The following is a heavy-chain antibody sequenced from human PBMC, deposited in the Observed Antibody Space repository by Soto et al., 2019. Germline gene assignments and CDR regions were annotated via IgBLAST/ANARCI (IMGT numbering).Heavy chain of an antibody. Sequence: QVQLQESGPGLVRPSETLSLTCSVSGGSISDYQWDWIRQSSGKGLGWIGYIYYIGRTNYNPSLKVRVTISVATYPKQFSLRLRSVTAADTSVYYCARMRGLGEISPYVDYWGQGTLVTVSS. CDR2: IYYIGRT. D-gene: IGHD3-16*02. CDR3: ARMRGLGEISPYVDY. CDR1: GGSISDYQ. J-gene: IGHJ4*02. V-gene: IGHV4-59*12.